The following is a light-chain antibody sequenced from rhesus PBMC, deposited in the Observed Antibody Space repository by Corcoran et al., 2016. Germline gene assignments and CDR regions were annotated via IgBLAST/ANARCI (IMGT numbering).Light chain of an antibody. CDR2: EVS. CDR1: SSYIGGYNR. J-gene: IGLJ1*01. Sequence: QAAQTQSPSVSWSPGQSVTISCTGTSSYIGGYNRVSWYQQHPGKAPKLMIYEVSKRPSGVSDRFSGSKSGNTASLTISGLQAEDEADYYCSSYASSSIYIFGAGTRLTVL. V-gene: IGLV2-13*01. CDR3: SSYASSSIYI.